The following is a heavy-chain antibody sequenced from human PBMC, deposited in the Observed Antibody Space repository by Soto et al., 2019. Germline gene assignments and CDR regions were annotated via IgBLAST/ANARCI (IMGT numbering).Heavy chain of an antibody. V-gene: IGHV4-34*01. J-gene: IGHJ4*02. CDR3: ARDNITGLFDY. CDR1: GGSFSGYY. CDR2: INHSGNT. Sequence: QVQLQQWGAGLLKPSETLSLTCAVYGGSFSGYYWTWIRQPPGTGLEWIGEINHSGNTNYNPSLNSRVTISVDTSKTQFALKLTSVTAADTAVYYCARDNITGLFDYWGQGTLVTVSS. D-gene: IGHD2-8*02.